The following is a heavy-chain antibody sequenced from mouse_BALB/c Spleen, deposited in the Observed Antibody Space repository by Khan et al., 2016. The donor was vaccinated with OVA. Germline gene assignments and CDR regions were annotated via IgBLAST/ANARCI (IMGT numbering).Heavy chain of an antibody. CDR3: ARKRGVHYNMDF. CDR1: GFSLTNYG. V-gene: IGHV2-2*01. CDR2: IWSVGNT. Sequence: QVQLKQSGPGLVQPSQSLSITRTVSGFSLTNYGVHWIRQSPGRGLEWLGLIWSVGNTDYNAAFISRLTISKDNTKSQVFFKMNSLQVDDTAIYYCARKRGVHYNMDFWGQGISVTVSS. J-gene: IGHJ4*01.